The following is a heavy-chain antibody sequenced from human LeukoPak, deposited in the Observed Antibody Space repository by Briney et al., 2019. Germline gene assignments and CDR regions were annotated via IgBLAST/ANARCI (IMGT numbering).Heavy chain of an antibody. D-gene: IGHD3-9*01. Sequence: ASVKVSCKASGYTFTSYGISWVRQAPGQGLEWMGWISAYNGNTNYALKLQGRVTMTTDTSTSTAYMELRSLRSDDTAVYYCARFKRYDILTGSGDAFDIWGQGTMVTVSS. V-gene: IGHV1-18*01. CDR3: ARFKRYDILTGSGDAFDI. CDR2: ISAYNGNT. CDR1: GYTFTSYG. J-gene: IGHJ3*02.